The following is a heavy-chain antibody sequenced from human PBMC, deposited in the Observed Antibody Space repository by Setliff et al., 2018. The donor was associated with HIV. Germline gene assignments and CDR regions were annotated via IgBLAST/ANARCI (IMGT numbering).Heavy chain of an antibody. D-gene: IGHD1-26*01. V-gene: IGHV2-70*04. CDR3: ARTIVGATLWYYYYMDV. Sequence: SGPTLVNPTQTLTLTCTFSGFSLSTIGMRLNWIRQPPGKALEWLARIDWDDDKFYSTSLKTRLTISKDTSKNQVVLTMTNMDPVDTATYYCARTIVGATLWYYYYMDVWGKGTTVTVSS. CDR1: GFSLSTIGMR. J-gene: IGHJ6*03. CDR2: IDWDDDK.